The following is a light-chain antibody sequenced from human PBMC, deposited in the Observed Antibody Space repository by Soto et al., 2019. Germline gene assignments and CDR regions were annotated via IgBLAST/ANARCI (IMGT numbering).Light chain of an antibody. V-gene: IGLV2-14*01. Sequence: QSALTQPASVSGSPGQSITISCTGTSSDIGGYNYVSWYQHHPGKAPKLMIYEVSNRPSGVSHRFSGSKSGNTASLTISGLQAEDEADYYCSSYTGSNTVIFGGGTQLTVL. J-gene: IGLJ7*01. CDR2: EVS. CDR3: SSYTGSNTVI. CDR1: SSDIGGYNY.